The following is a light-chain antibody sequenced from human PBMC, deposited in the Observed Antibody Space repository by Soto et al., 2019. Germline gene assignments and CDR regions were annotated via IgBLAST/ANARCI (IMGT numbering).Light chain of an antibody. CDR1: QSLSINY. CDR2: DAS. J-gene: IGKJ2*01. Sequence: EIVLTQSPGTLSLSPGERATLSCRASQSLSINYLAWYQQRPGQPPSLLIYDASSRAAGIPDRFSGGGSGTDFTLTISRLEPEDFAVYYCHHYGSSPPYTFGQGTKLEIK. V-gene: IGKV3-20*01. CDR3: HHYGSSPPYT.